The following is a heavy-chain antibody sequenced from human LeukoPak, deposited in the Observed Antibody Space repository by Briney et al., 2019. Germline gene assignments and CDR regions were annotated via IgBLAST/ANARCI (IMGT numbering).Heavy chain of an antibody. V-gene: IGHV3-23*01. CDR3: ARRGWLINFDY. J-gene: IGHJ4*02. CDR1: GFTFSNYA. CDR2: ISGSGDNT. D-gene: IGHD5-12*01. Sequence: GGSLRLSCAASGFTFSNYAMSWVRQAPGKGLEWDSIISGSGDNTHYADSVKGRFTISRDNSKNTLYLQMKTLRAEDTAIYYCARRGWLINFDYWGQGTLVTVSS.